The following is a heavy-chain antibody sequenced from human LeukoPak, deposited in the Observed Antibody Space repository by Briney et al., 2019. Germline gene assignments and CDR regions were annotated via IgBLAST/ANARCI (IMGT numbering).Heavy chain of an antibody. V-gene: IGHV3-23*01. J-gene: IGHJ4*02. CDR2: ISGGGGST. CDR3: AREGDSSGWFRL. CDR1: GFTFTSYS. Sequence: GGSLRLSCAASGFTFTSYSMNWVRQAPGKGLEWVSTISGGGGSTYYADSVKGRFTISRDDSKNMVYLQMNSLRAEDTAVYFCAREGDSSGWFRLWGQGTLVTVSS. D-gene: IGHD6-19*01.